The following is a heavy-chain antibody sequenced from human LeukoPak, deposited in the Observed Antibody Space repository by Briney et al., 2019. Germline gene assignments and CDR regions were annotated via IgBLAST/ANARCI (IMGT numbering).Heavy chain of an antibody. CDR3: ARGYCSGGSCYSVENWFDP. J-gene: IGHJ5*02. CDR2: INPDSGGT. Sequence: ASVKVSCKASGYRFTEYYIHWVRQAPGQGPEWMGRINPDSGGTDFAPRFQGRVTMTRDTSISTAYMELSRLRSDDTAVYYCARGYCSGGSCYSVENWFDPWGQGTLVTVSS. CDR1: GYRFTEYY. V-gene: IGHV1-2*06. D-gene: IGHD2-15*01.